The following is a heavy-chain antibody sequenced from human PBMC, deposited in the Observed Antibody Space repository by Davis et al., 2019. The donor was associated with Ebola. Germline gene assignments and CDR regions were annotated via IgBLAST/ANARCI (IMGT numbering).Heavy chain of an antibody. CDR2: ISSSSSYI. D-gene: IGHD1-26*01. V-gene: IGHV3-21*05. Sequence: GGSLRLSCAASGFTFSSYSMNWVRQAPGKGLEWVSYISSSSSYIYYADSVKGRFTISRDNAKNSLYLQMNSLRAEDTAVYYCARGWWELDPFDYWGQGTLVTVSS. CDR3: ARGWWELDPFDY. J-gene: IGHJ4*02. CDR1: GFTFSSYS.